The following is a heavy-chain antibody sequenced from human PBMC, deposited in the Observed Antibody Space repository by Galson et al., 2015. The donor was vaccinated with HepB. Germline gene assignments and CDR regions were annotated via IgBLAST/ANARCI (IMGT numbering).Heavy chain of an antibody. CDR3: ARGGIDFWSGPTLYYFDY. V-gene: IGHV1-2*02. Sequence: SVKVSCKASGYTFTGYYMHWVRQAPGQGLEWMGWINPDSGGTNYAQKFQGRVTMTRDTSISTAYMELSRLRSDDTAVYYCARGGIDFWSGPTLYYFDYWGQGTLVTVSS. J-gene: IGHJ4*02. CDR2: INPDSGGT. CDR1: GYTFTGYY. D-gene: IGHD3-3*01.